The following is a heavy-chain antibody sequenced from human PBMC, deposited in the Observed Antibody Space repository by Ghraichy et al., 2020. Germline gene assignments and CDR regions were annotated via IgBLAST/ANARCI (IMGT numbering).Heavy chain of an antibody. J-gene: IGHJ6*02. V-gene: IGHV3-21*01. CDR1: GFTFSSYS. D-gene: IGHD3-9*01. Sequence: GGSLRLSCAASGFTFSSYSMNWVRQAPGKGLEWVSSISSSSSYIYYADSVKGRFTISRDNAKNSLYLQMNSLRAEDTAVYYCARVPTHYDILTGYYPDYYYGMDVWGQGTTVTISS. CDR3: ARVPTHYDILTGYYPDYYYGMDV. CDR2: ISSSSSYI.